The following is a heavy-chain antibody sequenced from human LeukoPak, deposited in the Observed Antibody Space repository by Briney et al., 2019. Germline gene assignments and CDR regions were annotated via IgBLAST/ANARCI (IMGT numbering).Heavy chain of an antibody. Sequence: PSQTLSLTCTVSGGSISRGDYYWSWIRQPPGKALEWIGYIYYSGSTYYNPSLKSRVTISVDTSKNQFSLKLGSVTAADTAVYYCARESDCSSTSCYGGGNWFDPWGQGTLVTVSS. V-gene: IGHV4-30-4*08. CDR3: ARESDCSSTSCYGGGNWFDP. D-gene: IGHD2-2*01. CDR2: IYYSGST. J-gene: IGHJ5*02. CDR1: GGSISRGDYY.